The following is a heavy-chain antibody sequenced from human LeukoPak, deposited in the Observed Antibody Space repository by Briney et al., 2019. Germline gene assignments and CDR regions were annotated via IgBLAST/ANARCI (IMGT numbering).Heavy chain of an antibody. D-gene: IGHD5-24*01. CDR1: GFTFSSYS. CDR2: ISSSSYI. CDR3: ARVEMATITGIDY. V-gene: IGHV3-21*01. J-gene: IGHJ4*02. Sequence: GGSLRLSCAASGFTFSSYSMNWVGQAPGKGLEWVSSISSSSYIYYADSVKGRFTISRDNAKNSLYLQMNSLRAEDTAVYYCARVEMATITGIDYWGQGTLVTVSS.